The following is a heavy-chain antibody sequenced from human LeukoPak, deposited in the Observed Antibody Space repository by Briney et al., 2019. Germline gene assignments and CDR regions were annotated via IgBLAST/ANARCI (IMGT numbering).Heavy chain of an antibody. CDR1: GFTFSSYG. Sequence: GRSLRLSCAASGFTFSSYGMHWVRQAPGKGLEWVAVIWYDGSNKYYADSVKGRFTISRDNSKNTLYLQMNSLRAEDTAVYYCARDAGIGAAWVGYWGQGTLVTVSS. D-gene: IGHD6-13*01. CDR3: ARDAGIGAAWVGY. J-gene: IGHJ4*02. V-gene: IGHV3-33*01. CDR2: IWYDGSNK.